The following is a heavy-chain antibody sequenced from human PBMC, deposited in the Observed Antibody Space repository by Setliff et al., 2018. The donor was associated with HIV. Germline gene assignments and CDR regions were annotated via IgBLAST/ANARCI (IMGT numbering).Heavy chain of an antibody. CDR3: ARGLGGGFSLDAFDI. D-gene: IGHD2-15*01. J-gene: IGHJ3*02. V-gene: IGHV4-4*07. CDR2: IYTRGST. CDR1: GGSVSSFY. Sequence: SETLSLTCTVSGGSVSSFYWSWIRQPAEKGLEWIGRIYTRGSTNSNPSLKGRVTMSVDTSKNHFSLKLSSVTAADMAIYYCARGLGGGFSLDAFDIWGRGTMVTVSS.